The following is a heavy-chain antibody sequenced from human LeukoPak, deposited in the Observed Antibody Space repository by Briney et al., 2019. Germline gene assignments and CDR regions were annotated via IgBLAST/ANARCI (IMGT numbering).Heavy chain of an antibody. CDR1: GFTFTSRSA. D-gene: IGHD6-13*01. Sequence: GASVKVSYKASGFTFTSRSAVQWVRQARGQRLEWIGWIVVDSDNTNYAENFQERVTITRDMSASTSYMELSSLRSEDTAVYFCAAPYTSSWFDLWGQGTLVTVSS. CDR2: IVVDSDNT. V-gene: IGHV1-58*01. J-gene: IGHJ5*02. CDR3: AAPYTSSWFDL.